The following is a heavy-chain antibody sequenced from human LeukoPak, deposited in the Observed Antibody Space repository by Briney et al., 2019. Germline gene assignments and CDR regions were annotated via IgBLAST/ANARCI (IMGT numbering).Heavy chain of an antibody. D-gene: IGHD2-15*01. J-gene: IGHJ5*02. V-gene: IGHV3-7*01. CDR3: ARRYCSGGSCYSFRGDWFDP. Sequence: GGSLRLSCVDSGITFSKYWMSWVRQAPGKGLEWVANIKQDGGEKYYVDSVKGRFTISRDNAKNSLYLQMNSLGAEDTAVYYCARRYCSGGSCYSFRGDWFDPWGQGTLVTVSS. CDR1: GITFSKYW. CDR2: IKQDGGEK.